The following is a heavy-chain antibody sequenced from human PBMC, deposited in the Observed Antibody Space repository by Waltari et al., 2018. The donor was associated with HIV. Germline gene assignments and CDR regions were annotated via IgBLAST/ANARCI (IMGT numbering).Heavy chain of an antibody. J-gene: IGHJ4*02. Sequence: EVQLLESGGGLVQPGGSLGLSCGASGFTFSSFSINWVGQAPGKGLEWVSAISGSGGSTYYADSVKGRFTISRDNSKNTLYLQMNSLRAEDTAVYYCAKVEYSSSSGENWGQGTLVTVSS. V-gene: IGHV3-23*01. CDR2: ISGSGGST. CDR3: AKVEYSSSSGEN. CDR1: GFTFSSFS. D-gene: IGHD6-6*01.